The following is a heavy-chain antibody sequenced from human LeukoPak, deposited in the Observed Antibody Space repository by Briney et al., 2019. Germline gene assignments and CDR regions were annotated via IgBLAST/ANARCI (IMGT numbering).Heavy chain of an antibody. CDR2: ISSSSSYT. D-gene: IGHD3-10*01. Sequence: KSGGSLRLSCAASGFTFSDYYMSWIRQAPGKGLEWVSYISSSSSYTNYADSVKGRFTISRGNAKNSLYLQMNILRAEDTAVYYCARVMGSSHYGMDVWGQGTTVTVSS. CDR1: GFTFSDYY. V-gene: IGHV3-11*05. J-gene: IGHJ6*02. CDR3: ARVMGSSHYGMDV.